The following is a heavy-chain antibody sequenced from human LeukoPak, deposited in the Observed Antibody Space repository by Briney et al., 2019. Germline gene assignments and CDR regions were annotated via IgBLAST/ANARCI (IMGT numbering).Heavy chain of an antibody. Sequence: SVKVSCKASGGTFSSYAISWVRQAPGQGLEWMGRIIPILGIANYAQKFQGRVTITADKSTSTAYMELSSLRSEDTAVYYCASSAQVGATEDAFDIWGQGTMVTVSS. CDR1: GGTFSSYA. CDR2: IIPILGIA. D-gene: IGHD1-26*01. V-gene: IGHV1-69*04. CDR3: ASSAQVGATEDAFDI. J-gene: IGHJ3*02.